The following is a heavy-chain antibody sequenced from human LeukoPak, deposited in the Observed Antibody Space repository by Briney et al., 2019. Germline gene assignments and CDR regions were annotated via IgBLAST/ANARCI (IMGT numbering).Heavy chain of an antibody. CDR1: GFTFSSYG. CDR3: ATGRGYSYGSRPGWFDP. CDR2: IWYDGSNK. V-gene: IGHV3-33*08. Sequence: GGSLRLSCAASGFTFSSYGMHWVRQAPGKGLEWVAVIWYDGSNKYYADSVKGRFTISRDNSKNTLYLQMNSLRAEDTAVYYCATGRGYSYGSRPGWFDPWGQGTLVTVSS. D-gene: IGHD5-18*01. J-gene: IGHJ5*02.